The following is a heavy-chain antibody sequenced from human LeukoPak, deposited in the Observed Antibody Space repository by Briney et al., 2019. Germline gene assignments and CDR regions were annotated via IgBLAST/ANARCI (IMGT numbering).Heavy chain of an antibody. V-gene: IGHV3-30*18. CDR1: GFTFSSYG. Sequence: GGSLRLSCAASGFTFSSYGMHWVRQAPGKGPEWVAVISYDGSNKYYADSVKGRFTISRDNSKNTLYLQMNSLRAEDTAVYYCAKDLADTHSAAADYWGQGTLVTVSS. CDR3: AKDLADTHSAAADY. J-gene: IGHJ4*02. CDR2: ISYDGSNK. D-gene: IGHD6-13*01.